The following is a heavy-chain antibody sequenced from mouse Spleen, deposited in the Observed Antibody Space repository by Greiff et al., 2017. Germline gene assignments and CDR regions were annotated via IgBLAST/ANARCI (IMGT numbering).Heavy chain of an antibody. J-gene: IGHJ1*03. CDR1: GYTFTDYY. CDR2: INPYNGGT. Sequence: VQLQQSGPVLVKPGASVKMSCKASGYTFTDYYMNWVKQSHGKSLEWIGVINPYNGGTSYNQKFKGKATLTVDKSSSTAYMELNSLTSEDSAVYYCARELGRRWYFDVWGTGTTVTVSS. D-gene: IGHD4-1*01. V-gene: IGHV1-19*01. CDR3: ARELGRRWYFDV.